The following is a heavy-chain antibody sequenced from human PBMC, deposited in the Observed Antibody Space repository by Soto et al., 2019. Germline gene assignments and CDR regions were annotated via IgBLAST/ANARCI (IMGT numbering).Heavy chain of an antibody. D-gene: IGHD6-6*01. CDR3: ARRSNEIAARRRAPNWYFAL. V-gene: IGHV4-39*01. J-gene: IGHJ2*01. Sequence: QLQLQESGPGLVKPSETLSLTCTVSGGSISSSSYYWGWIRQPPGKGLEWIGSSYYSGSTYYNPSPKSRVTISVDTSKNQFSLKLSSVTAADTAVYYCARRSNEIAARRRAPNWYFALWGRGTLVTVSS. CDR1: GGSISSSSYY. CDR2: SYYSGST.